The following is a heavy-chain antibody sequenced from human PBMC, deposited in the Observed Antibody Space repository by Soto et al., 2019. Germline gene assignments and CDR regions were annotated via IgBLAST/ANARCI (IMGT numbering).Heavy chain of an antibody. CDR2: IYYSGST. CDR1: GGSISSSSYY. J-gene: IGHJ4*02. Sequence: QLQLQESGPGLVKPSETLSLTCTVSGGSISSSSYYWGWIRQPPGKGLEWIGSIYYSGSTYYNPSLKSRVTISVDTSKNQFSLKLSSVTAADTAVYYCARQVDYGDYAVDYWGKGTLVTVSS. D-gene: IGHD4-17*01. V-gene: IGHV4-39*01. CDR3: ARQVDYGDYAVDY.